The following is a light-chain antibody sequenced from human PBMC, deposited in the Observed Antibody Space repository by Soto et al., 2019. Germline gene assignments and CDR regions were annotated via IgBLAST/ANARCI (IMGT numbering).Light chain of an antibody. CDR3: QQYNNWPRAT. V-gene: IGKV3-15*01. J-gene: IGKJ4*01. CDR2: RAS. CDR1: QRINTT. Sequence: MGRTRPPAPRSFSPGGGAPPSARPSQRINTTLAWYQQNPGKAPSLLMFRASIRATGFPARFSGSGSGTEFNITISSLQSEDSAIYYCQQYNNWPRATFGGGTKVEIK.